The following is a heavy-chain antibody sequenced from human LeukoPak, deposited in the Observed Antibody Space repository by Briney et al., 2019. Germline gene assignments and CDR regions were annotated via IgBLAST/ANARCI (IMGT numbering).Heavy chain of an antibody. V-gene: IGHV4-61*02. CDR3: ARSSYSSGWYADWFDP. J-gene: IGHJ5*02. CDR2: IYTSGST. CDR1: GDSISSGSYY. D-gene: IGHD6-19*01. Sequence: NTSETLSLTCTVSGDSISSGSYYWSWIRQPAGKGLEWIGRIYTSGSTNCNPSLKSRVTISVDTSKNQFSLKLSSVTAADTAVYYCARSSYSSGWYADWFDPWGQGTLVTVSS.